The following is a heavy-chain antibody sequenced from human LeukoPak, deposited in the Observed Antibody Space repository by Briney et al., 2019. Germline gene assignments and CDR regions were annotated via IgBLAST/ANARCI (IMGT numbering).Heavy chain of an antibody. Sequence: GGSLRLSCTVSGFTVSSSSMSWVRQAPGKGLEWVANIKQDGSEKYYVDSVKGRFTISRDNAKNSLYLQMNSLRAEDTAVYYCAKPLHYDSSGYYFANWGQGTLVTVSS. D-gene: IGHD3-22*01. CDR3: AKPLHYDSSGYYFAN. J-gene: IGHJ4*02. CDR1: GFTVSSSS. CDR2: IKQDGSEK. V-gene: IGHV3-7*03.